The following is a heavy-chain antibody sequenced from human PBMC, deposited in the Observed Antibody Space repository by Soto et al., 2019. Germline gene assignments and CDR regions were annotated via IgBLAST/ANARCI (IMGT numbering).Heavy chain of an antibody. J-gene: IGHJ4*02. V-gene: IGHV3-21*01. Sequence: GGSLRLSCAASGFTFSSYSMNWVRQAPGKGLEWVSSISSSSSYIYYADSGKGRFTISRDNAKNSLYLQMNSLRAEDTAVYYCARDPVGAHNVYDYWGQGTLVTVSS. CDR3: ARDPVGAHNVYDY. CDR2: ISSSSSYI. CDR1: GFTFSSYS. D-gene: IGHD1-26*01.